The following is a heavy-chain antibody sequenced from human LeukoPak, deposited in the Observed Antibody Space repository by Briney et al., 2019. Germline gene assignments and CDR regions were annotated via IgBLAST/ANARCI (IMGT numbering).Heavy chain of an antibody. CDR2: VSYSGGT. CDR1: GDSVSGHY. D-gene: IGHD5-12*01. CDR3: ARAPMAITTSAFPDAFDF. V-gene: IGHV4-59*02. Sequence: PSETLSLTRTVSGDSVSGHYWSWIRQTPGRELEWIGYVSYSGGTNYNPSLKRRVSISLDTSKNQFSLKLSSPAAADPAVYYCARAPMAITTSAFPDAFDFWGQGTMVTVSS. J-gene: IGHJ3*01.